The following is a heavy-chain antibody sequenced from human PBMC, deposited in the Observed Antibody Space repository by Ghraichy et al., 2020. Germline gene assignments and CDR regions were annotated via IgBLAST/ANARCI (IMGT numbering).Heavy chain of an antibody. Sequence: SVKVSCKASGGTFRSNAISWVRQAPGQGLEWMGGIIPMFGTANYAQKFQGRVTITADESTSTPYMELSSLRSEDTAVYYCARGDSSGYYPHFDFWGQGTLVTVSS. D-gene: IGHD3-22*01. V-gene: IGHV1-69*13. J-gene: IGHJ4*02. CDR2: IIPMFGTA. CDR1: GGTFRSNA. CDR3: ARGDSSGYYPHFDF.